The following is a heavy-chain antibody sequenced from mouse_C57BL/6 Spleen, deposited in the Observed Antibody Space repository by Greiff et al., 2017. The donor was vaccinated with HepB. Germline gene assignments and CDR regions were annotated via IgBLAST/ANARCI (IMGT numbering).Heavy chain of an antibody. V-gene: IGHV1-39*01. J-gene: IGHJ2*01. CDR2: INPNYGTT. Sequence: VQLKQSGPELVKPGASVKISCKASGYSFTDYNMNWVKQSNGKSLEWIGVINPNYGTTSYNQKFKGKATLTVDQSSSTAYMQLNSLTSEDSAVYNCARSYYYGSDYFDYWGQGTTLTVSS. D-gene: IGHD1-1*01. CDR1: GYSFTDYN. CDR3: ARSYYYGSDYFDY.